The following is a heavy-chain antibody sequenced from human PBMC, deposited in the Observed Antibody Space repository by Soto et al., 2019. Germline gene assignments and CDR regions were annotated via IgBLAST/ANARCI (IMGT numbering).Heavy chain of an antibody. Sequence: QVQLVQSGAEVKKPGSSVKVSCKASGGTFSSYAISWVRQAPGQGVEWMGGIIPIFGTANYAQKFQGRVTITADESTSTAYMELSSLRSEDTAVYYCARVSVLMVYAMGSYFDYWGQGTLVTVSS. CDR3: ARVSVLMVYAMGSYFDY. CDR2: IIPIFGTA. V-gene: IGHV1-69*01. J-gene: IGHJ4*02. D-gene: IGHD2-8*01. CDR1: GGTFSSYA.